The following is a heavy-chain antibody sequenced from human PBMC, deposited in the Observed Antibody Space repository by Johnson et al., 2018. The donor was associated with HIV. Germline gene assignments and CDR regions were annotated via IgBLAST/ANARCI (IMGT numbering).Heavy chain of an antibody. CDR3: ARRFYDSSGAGFDI. Sequence: VQLVESGGGLVQPGRSLRLSCAASGFTFDDYAMHWVRQAPGKGLEWVSGISWNSGSIGYADSVKGRFTISRDNSKNTLYLQMGSLRAEDMAVYYCARRFYDSSGAGFDIWGQGTMVTVSS. CDR2: ISWNSGSI. V-gene: IGHV3-9*03. CDR1: GFTFDDYA. D-gene: IGHD3-22*01. J-gene: IGHJ3*02.